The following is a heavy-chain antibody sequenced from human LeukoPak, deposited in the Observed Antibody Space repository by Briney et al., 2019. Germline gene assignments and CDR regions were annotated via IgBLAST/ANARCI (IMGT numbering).Heavy chain of an antibody. Sequence: PGGSLTLSCAASGFTVLSNYMSLVRQAPASGLSWVSVFYSGGSTYYADSVKGRFTISRDRSKNTVYLQMNSLRVEDTAVYYCARDSPSVSSGYLFDYWGRGALVTVSS. CDR3: ARDSPSVSSGYLFDY. J-gene: IGHJ4*02. D-gene: IGHD3-22*01. CDR2: FYSGGST. V-gene: IGHV3-53*01. CDR1: GFTVLSNY.